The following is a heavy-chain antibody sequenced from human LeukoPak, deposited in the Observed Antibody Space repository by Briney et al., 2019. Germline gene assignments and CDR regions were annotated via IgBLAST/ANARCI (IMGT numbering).Heavy chain of an antibody. CDR2: INHSGST. V-gene: IGHV4-34*01. D-gene: IGHD2-2*01. CDR3: ARRYCSSTSCYLPQRQNPFDY. CDR1: GGSFSGYY. Sequence: PSETLSLTCAVYGGSFSGYYWSWIRQPPGKGLEWIGEINHSGSTNYNPSLKSRVAISVDTSKNQFSLKLSSVTAADTAVYYCARRYCSSTSCYLPQRQNPFDYWGQGTLATVSS. J-gene: IGHJ4*02.